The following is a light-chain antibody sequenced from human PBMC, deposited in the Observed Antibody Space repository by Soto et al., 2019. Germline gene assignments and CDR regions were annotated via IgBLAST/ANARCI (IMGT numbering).Light chain of an antibody. V-gene: IGLV4-60*02. CDR1: SGHSSYI. CDR2: LEGSGNY. Sequence: QAVLTQSSSASASLGSSVKLTCTLSSGHSSYIIAWHQQQPGKAPRYLMKLEGSGNYNKGSGVPDRFSGSSSGADRYLTISHLQFEDEGDYYCETWDSNSRVFGGGTKLTVL. J-gene: IGLJ3*02. CDR3: ETWDSNSRV.